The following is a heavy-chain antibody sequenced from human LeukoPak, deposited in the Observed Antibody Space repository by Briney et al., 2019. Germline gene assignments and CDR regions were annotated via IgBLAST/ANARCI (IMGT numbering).Heavy chain of an antibody. J-gene: IGHJ3*02. CDR2: IYYSGST. V-gene: IGHV4-59*08. Sequence: PSETLSLTCTVSGGSISSYYWSWIRQPPGNGLEWIGYIYYSGSTNYNPSLKSRVTISVDTSKNQFSLKLSSVTAADTAVYYCARAHDYGDYVDAFDIWGQGTMVTVSS. D-gene: IGHD4-17*01. CDR1: GGSISSYY. CDR3: ARAHDYGDYVDAFDI.